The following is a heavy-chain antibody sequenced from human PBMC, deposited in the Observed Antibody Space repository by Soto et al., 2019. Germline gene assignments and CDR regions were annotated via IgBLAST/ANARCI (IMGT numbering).Heavy chain of an antibody. Sequence: QVQLQESGPGLVKPPGTLSLTCAVSGGSISTSNWWAWVRQSPGKGLEWLGEVYHSGDTNYNPSLKSRVTVSVDYPKNQFSLKLTSVTAADTAVYFCARSRYFDWLPLDSWGQGTLVTVSS. CDR2: VYHSGDT. CDR1: GGSISTSNW. J-gene: IGHJ4*02. CDR3: ARSRYFDWLPLDS. D-gene: IGHD3-9*01. V-gene: IGHV4-4*01.